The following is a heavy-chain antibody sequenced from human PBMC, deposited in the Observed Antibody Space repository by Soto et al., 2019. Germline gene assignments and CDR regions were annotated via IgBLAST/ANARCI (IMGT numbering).Heavy chain of an antibody. Sequence: KQSPTLSLPCAISGDSVSSNSAAWNWIRQSPSRGLEWLGRTYYRSKWYNDYAVSVKSRITINPDTSKNQFSLQLNSVTPEDTAVYYCARDTSGSFGLGIAVAGQPFDPWGQGTLVTVSS. D-gene: IGHD6-19*01. J-gene: IGHJ5*02. CDR3: ARDTSGSFGLGIAVAGQPFDP. CDR2: TYYRSKWYN. CDR1: GDSVSSNSAA. V-gene: IGHV6-1*01.